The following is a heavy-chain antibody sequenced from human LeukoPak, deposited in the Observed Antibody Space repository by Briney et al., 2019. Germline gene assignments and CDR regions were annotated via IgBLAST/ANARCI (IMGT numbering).Heavy chain of an antibody. CDR1: GDSISSYY. CDR3: ARAGYNYARWFDP. D-gene: IGHD5-18*01. CDR2: IYYSGST. V-gene: IGHV4-59*01. Sequence: PETLSLTCTVSGDSISSYYWSWIRQPPGKGLEWIGYIYYSGSTNYNPSLKSRVTILVDMSKNQFSLKLSSVTAADTAVYYCARAGYNYARWFDPWGQGTLVTVSS. J-gene: IGHJ5*02.